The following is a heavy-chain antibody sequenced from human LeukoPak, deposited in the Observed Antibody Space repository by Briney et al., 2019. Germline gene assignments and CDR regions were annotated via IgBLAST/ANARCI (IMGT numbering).Heavy chain of an antibody. CDR2: IRYDGSNK. J-gene: IGHJ4*02. CDR1: GFTFSSYG. CDR3: AKGGGSYYVYFDY. D-gene: IGHD1-26*01. Sequence: GGSLRLSCAASGFTFSSYGMHWVRQAPGKGLEWVAFIRYDGSNKYYAVSVKGRFTISRDNSKNTLYLQMNSLRAEDTAVYYCAKGGGSYYVYFDYWGQGTLVTVSS. V-gene: IGHV3-30*02.